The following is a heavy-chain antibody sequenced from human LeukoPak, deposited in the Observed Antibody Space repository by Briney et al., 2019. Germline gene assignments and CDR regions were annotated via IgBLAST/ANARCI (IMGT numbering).Heavy chain of an antibody. CDR2: INTNTGNP. D-gene: IGHD3-22*01. V-gene: IGHV7-4-1*02. CDR3: ARDPPTYYYDSSGSPDSDY. CDR1: GYTFTSYA. Sequence: ASVKVSCKASGYTFTSYAMNWVRQAPGQGLEWMGWINTNTGNPTYAQGFTGRFVFSLDISVSTAYLQISSLKAEDTAVYYCARDPPTYYYDSSGSPDSDYWGQGTLVTVSS. J-gene: IGHJ4*02.